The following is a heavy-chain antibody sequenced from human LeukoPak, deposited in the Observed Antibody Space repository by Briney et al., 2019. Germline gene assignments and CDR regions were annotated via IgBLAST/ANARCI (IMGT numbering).Heavy chain of an antibody. D-gene: IGHD3-16*02. CDR3: ARDRHDPPLYYYYYMDV. Sequence: KPSETLSLTCAVYGGSFSGYYWSWIRQPPGKGLEWIGEINHSGSTNYNPSLKSRVTISVDTSKNQFSLKLSSVTAADTAVYYCARDRHDPPLYYYYYMDVWGKGTTVTVSS. V-gene: IGHV4-34*01. CDR1: GGSFSGYY. J-gene: IGHJ6*03. CDR2: INHSGST.